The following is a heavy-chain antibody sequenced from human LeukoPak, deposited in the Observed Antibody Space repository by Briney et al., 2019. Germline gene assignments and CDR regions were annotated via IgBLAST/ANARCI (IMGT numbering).Heavy chain of an antibody. J-gene: IGHJ4*02. V-gene: IGHV4-59*08. CDR3: HREGGGY. D-gene: IGHD3-16*01. CDR1: GDSISNYY. Sequence: SETLSLTCTVPGDSISNYYWSWMRQPPGKGLEWIGNIHYSGSTEYNPSLKSRVTITVHTSKTQFSLELRSVTAADTAVYYCHREGGGYWGQGALVTVSS. CDR2: IHYSGST.